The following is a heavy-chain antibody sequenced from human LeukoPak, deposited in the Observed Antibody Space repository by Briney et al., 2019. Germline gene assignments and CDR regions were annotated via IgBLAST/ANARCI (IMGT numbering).Heavy chain of an antibody. Sequence: ASVKVSCKASGYTFTSYYMHWVRQAPGQGLEWMGMINPSGGGTSYAQQFQGRVTMTRDTSTSTVYMELSSLRSEDTAVYYCARATADSSTNLRHWGQGTLVTVS. CDR1: GYTFTSYY. J-gene: IGHJ4*02. CDR2: INPSGGGT. D-gene: IGHD4-17*01. CDR3: ARATADSSTNLRH. V-gene: IGHV1-46*01.